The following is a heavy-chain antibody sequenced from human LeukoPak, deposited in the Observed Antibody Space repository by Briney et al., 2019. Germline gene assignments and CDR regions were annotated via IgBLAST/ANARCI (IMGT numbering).Heavy chain of an antibody. J-gene: IGHJ4*02. CDR1: GFTFSNYA. V-gene: IGHV3-23*01. D-gene: IGHD6-25*01. CDR3: AKVPRYSSGVDY. Sequence: GGSLRLSCAASGFTFSNYAMSWARQAPGKGLAWVSIISGSGGTTYYGDSVKGRFTISRDNSKNTLFLQMNSLRAEDTAVYYCAKVPRYSSGVDYWGQGTLVTVSS. CDR2: ISGSGGTT.